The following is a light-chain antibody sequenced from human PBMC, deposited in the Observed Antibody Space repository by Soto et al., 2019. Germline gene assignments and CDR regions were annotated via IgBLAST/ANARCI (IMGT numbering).Light chain of an antibody. V-gene: IGLV4-69*01. CDR3: QTWGTGIHVV. J-gene: IGLJ2*01. Sequence: QLVLTQSPSASASLGASVKLTCTLRSGHSSYAIAWHQQQPGKGPRYWMKLNSDGSHSKGDGIPDRFSGSSSGAERYLTISSLQSEDEADYYCQTWGTGIHVVFGGGTKLTVL. CDR2: LNSDGSH. CDR1: SGHSSYA.